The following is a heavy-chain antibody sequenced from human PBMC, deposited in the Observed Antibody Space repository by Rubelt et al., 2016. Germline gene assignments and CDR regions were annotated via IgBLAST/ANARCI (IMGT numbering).Heavy chain of an antibody. Sequence: QVTLRESGPALVKPTQTLTLTCTFSGFSLSTSGMCVSWIRQPPGKALEWLALIDWDDDKYYSTSLKTRLTISKDTSKNQVVLTMTNMDPGDTATYYCALCRSYGVEFDYWGQGTLVTVSS. V-gene: IGHV2-70*01. J-gene: IGHJ4*02. CDR1: GFSLSTSGMC. CDR3: ALCRSYGVEFDY. CDR2: IDWDDDK. D-gene: IGHD5-18*01.